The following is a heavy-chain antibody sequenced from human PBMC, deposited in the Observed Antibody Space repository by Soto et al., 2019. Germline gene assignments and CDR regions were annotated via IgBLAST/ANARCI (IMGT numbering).Heavy chain of an antibody. CDR1: GFTFSDYY. D-gene: IGHD6-13*01. J-gene: IGHJ4*02. V-gene: IGHV3-11*05. CDR2: ISSSTSHT. Sequence: QVQLVESGGGLVKPGGSLRLSCAVSGFTFSDYYMTWIRQAPGKGLEWVSYISSSTSHTNYADSVKGRFTISRDNAKNSLFLQMNGLRAEDTAVYYCARGRGAAADYFDFWGQGTLVTVSS. CDR3: ARGRGAAADYFDF.